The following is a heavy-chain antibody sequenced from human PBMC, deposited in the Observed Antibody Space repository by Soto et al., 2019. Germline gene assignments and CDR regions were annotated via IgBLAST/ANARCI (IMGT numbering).Heavy chain of an antibody. D-gene: IGHD6-19*01. V-gene: IGHV4-59*01. J-gene: IGHJ3*02. CDR3: ARGSGVYYFDI. Sequence: SDTSSVARGCRSGCCWSLIRQPPGKGLEWIGYIYYSGITDYNPSLKSRVTISVDTSKSQFSLKLSSVTAADTAVYYCARGSGVYYFDIWGQGTMVTVS. CDR1: RGCRSGCC. CDR2: IYYSGIT.